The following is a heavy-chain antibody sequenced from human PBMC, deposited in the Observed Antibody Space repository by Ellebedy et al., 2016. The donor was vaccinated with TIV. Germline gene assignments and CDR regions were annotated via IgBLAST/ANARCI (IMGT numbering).Heavy chain of an antibody. CDR3: AKEGRRNYDTSGYPYYFDY. Sequence: GGSLRLXXAASGFTFSSFGMHWVRQAPGKGLEWVALVSHDGNKYYAESVKGRFTVSRDNSKNTLNLQMNSLRAEDTAVYYCAKEGRRNYDTSGYPYYFDYWGQGILVTVSS. J-gene: IGHJ4*02. CDR1: GFTFSSFG. CDR2: VSHDGNK. V-gene: IGHV3-30*18. D-gene: IGHD3-22*01.